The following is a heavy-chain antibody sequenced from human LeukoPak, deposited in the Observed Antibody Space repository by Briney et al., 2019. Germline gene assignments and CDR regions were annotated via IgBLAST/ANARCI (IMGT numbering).Heavy chain of an antibody. CDR3: AKSEMATIPPAY. CDR1: GFTFDDYA. V-gene: IGHV3-9*01. J-gene: IGHJ4*02. D-gene: IGHD5-24*01. CDR2: ISWNSGSI. Sequence: GRSLRLSCAASGFTFDDYAMHWVRQAPGKGREWVSGISWNSGSIVYADSVKGRFTISRDNAKNSLYLQMNSLRAEDTALYYCAKSEMATIPPAYWGQGTLVTVSS.